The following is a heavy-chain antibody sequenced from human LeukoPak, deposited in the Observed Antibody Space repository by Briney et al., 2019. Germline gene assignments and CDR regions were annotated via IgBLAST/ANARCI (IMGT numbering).Heavy chain of an antibody. Sequence: GGSLRLSCAASGFTFSSYSMNWVRQAPGKGLEWVAVIWYDGSNKYYADSVKGRFTISRDNSKNTLYLQMNSLRAEDTAVYYCARGPVQVWYDSSDQYYFDYWGQGTLVTVSS. CDR3: ARGPVQVWYDSSDQYYFDY. V-gene: IGHV3-33*08. CDR2: IWYDGSNK. CDR1: GFTFSSYS. D-gene: IGHD3-22*01. J-gene: IGHJ4*02.